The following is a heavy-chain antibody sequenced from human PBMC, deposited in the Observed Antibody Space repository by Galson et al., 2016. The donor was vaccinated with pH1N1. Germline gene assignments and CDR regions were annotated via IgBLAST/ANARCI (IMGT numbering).Heavy chain of an antibody. CDR2: VSYDGKNK. V-gene: IGHV3-30*04. D-gene: IGHD2/OR15-2a*01. J-gene: IGHJ3*01. CDR1: GFPFSSYA. CDR3: ARVFEEYFLYGMDV. Sequence: SLRLSCAASGFPFSSYAMHWVRQAPGKGLAWVAVVSYDGKNKYLADSVKGRFTISRDNSKNTVYLQMNSLGPDDTAVYYCARVFEEYFLYGMDVWGQGTMVIVSS.